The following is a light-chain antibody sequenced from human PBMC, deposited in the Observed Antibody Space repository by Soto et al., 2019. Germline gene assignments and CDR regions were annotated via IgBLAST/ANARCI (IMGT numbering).Light chain of an antibody. CDR3: SSCGDNDIYV. Sequence: QSVLTQPPSVSGAPGQTVTISCTRSSSNIGAAYSVHWYQQLPGEAPKLLIFGNTNRPSGVPDRFSGSESGTSASLAITGLQVEDEADYYCSSCGDNDIYVFGTGTKVTVL. V-gene: IGLV1-40*01. CDR2: GNT. J-gene: IGLJ1*01. CDR1: SSNIGAAYS.